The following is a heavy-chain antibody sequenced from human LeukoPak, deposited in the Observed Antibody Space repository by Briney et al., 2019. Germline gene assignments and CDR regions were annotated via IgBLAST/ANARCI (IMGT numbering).Heavy chain of an antibody. D-gene: IGHD6-13*01. CDR2: IYHSGST. V-gene: IGHV4-30-2*01. CDR1: GGSISSGGYS. CDR3: ARGGKQQATFDY. Sequence: PSETLSLTCAVSGGSISSGGYSWRWIRQPPGKGLEWIGYIYHSGSTYYNPSLKSRVTISVDRSKNQFSLKLSSVTAADTAVYYCARGGKQQATFDYWGQGALVTVSS. J-gene: IGHJ4*02.